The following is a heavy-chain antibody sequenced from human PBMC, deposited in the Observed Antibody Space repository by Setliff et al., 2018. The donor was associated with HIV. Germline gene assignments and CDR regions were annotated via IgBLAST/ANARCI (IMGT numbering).Heavy chain of an antibody. V-gene: IGHV4-4*07. D-gene: IGHD5-18*01. CDR3: ARERSRGYTDPPRFDY. CDR1: GDSISSHY. CDR2: IYTSGST. J-gene: IGHJ4*02. Sequence: SETLSLTCNVSGDSISSHYWSWIWQPAGKGLEWIGHIYTSGSTNYNPSLKSRVTISVDTSKNQFSLRLTSVTAADTAVYYCARERSRGYTDPPRFDYWGQGTLVTVSS.